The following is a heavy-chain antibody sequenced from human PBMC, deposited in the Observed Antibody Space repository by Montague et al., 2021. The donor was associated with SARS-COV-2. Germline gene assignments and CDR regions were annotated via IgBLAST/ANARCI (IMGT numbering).Heavy chain of an antibody. CDR3: AHKKSGRPIEFGY. D-gene: IGHD3-16*01. J-gene: IGHJ4*02. V-gene: IGHV2-5*01. CDR1: GFSLNTSGVA. Sequence: PALVKPTQTLTLTCTFSGFSLNTSGVAVAWIRQPPGKALECLALIYWNDDKRYRPSLKNRLTITKDTSKNQVVLTLTNMDPVDTGTYYCAHKKSGRPIEFGYWGQGTVVTVSS. CDR2: IYWNDDK.